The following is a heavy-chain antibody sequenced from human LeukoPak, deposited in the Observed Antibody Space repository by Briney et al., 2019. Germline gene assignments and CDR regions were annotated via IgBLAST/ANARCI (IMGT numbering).Heavy chain of an antibody. CDR3: AREGIYSYGFDY. Sequence: PSETLSLTCTVSGASISSHYWSWIRQPPGKGLEWIGYISYRGRTDYNPSLRSRVTISVDTSKNQLSLKMSSVTAADTAVYYCAREGIYSYGFDYWGQGTLVTVSS. CDR2: ISYRGRT. J-gene: IGHJ4*02. CDR1: GASISSHY. D-gene: IGHD5-18*01. V-gene: IGHV4-59*11.